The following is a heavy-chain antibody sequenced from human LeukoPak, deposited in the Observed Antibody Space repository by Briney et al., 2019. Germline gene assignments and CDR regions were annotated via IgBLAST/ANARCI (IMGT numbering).Heavy chain of an antibody. D-gene: IGHD6-19*01. CDR3: AREEASGYTSGWYLF. CDR1: GYIFTSFG. Sequence: ASVKLSCKASGYIFTSFGISWVRQAPGQGLEWMGWINTYNGITNYAQKLQGRVAMTTDTSTSTAYMELRSLRSDDTAVYYCAREEASGYTSGWYLFWGQGTMVTVSS. V-gene: IGHV1-18*01. J-gene: IGHJ3*01. CDR2: INTYNGIT.